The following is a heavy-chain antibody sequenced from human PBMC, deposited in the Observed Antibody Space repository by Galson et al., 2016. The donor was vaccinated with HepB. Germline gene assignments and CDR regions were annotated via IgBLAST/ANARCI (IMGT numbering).Heavy chain of an antibody. CDR3: AGGRRYCTDGVCHPGMDV. J-gene: IGHJ6*02. CDR2: ITSNSDTI. CDR1: GSTFSSYH. Sequence: SLRLSCAASGSTFSSYHMNWVRQAPGKGLHWVAYITSNSDTIYYADSVKGRFTISRDNAKNSLYLQMNSLRDEDTAVYYCAGGRRYCTDGVCHPGMDVWGQGTTVTVSS. D-gene: IGHD2-8*01. V-gene: IGHV3-48*02.